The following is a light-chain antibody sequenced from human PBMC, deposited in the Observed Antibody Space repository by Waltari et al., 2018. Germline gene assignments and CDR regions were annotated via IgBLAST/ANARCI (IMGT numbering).Light chain of an antibody. Sequence: QSVLAQPPSASGTPGQSGTIPCAATSANLGRTYVSWYPQFPGTAPKVLTYRNNERPSGVPDRFSGSKSGTSASLAISGLRSEDEADYYCAAWDDSLRSPIFGGGTKLTVL. CDR3: AAWDDSLRSPI. V-gene: IGLV1-47*01. CDR2: RNN. CDR1: SANLGRTY. J-gene: IGLJ2*01.